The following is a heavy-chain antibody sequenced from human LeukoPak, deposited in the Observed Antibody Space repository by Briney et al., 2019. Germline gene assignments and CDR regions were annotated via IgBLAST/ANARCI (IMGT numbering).Heavy chain of an antibody. CDR3: ARAVQLERPPPLIGYYYMDV. CDR1: GGSISSHY. D-gene: IGHD1-1*01. CDR2: IFYSGST. Sequence: PSETLSLTRTVSGGSISSHYWSWIRQPPGKGLEWIGYIFYSGSTNYNPSLKSRVTISVDTSKNQFSLKLRSVTAADTAVYYCARAVQLERPPPLIGYYYMDVWGKGTTVTVSS. J-gene: IGHJ6*03. V-gene: IGHV4-59*11.